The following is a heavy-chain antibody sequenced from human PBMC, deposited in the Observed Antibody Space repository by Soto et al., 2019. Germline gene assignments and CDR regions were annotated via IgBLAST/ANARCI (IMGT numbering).Heavy chain of an antibody. J-gene: IGHJ5*02. CDR1: GGSISSGGYY. V-gene: IGHV4-31*03. Sequence: PSETLSLTCTVSGGSISSGGYYWSWIRQHPGKGLEWIGYIYYSGSTYYNPSLKSRVTISVDTSKNQFSLKLSSVTAADTAVYYCARVVYEYDRSVWFDPGGPGTLLNVSS. CDR2: IYYSGST. D-gene: IGHD3-22*01. CDR3: ARVVYEYDRSVWFDP.